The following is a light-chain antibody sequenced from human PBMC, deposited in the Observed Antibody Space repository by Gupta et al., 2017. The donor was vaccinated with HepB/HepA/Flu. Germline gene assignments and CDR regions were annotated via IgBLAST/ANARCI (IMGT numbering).Light chain of an antibody. Sequence: SYVLTQSPSVSVAPGKTARITCGGNDIGTKNVHWYQQRPGQAPVLVIYDDRDRPSGIPERISGSNSGNTATLTISRVEAGDEADYYCQVWDRLSDHVVFGGGTKLTVL. CDR3: QVWDRLSDHVV. CDR2: DDR. V-gene: IGLV3-21*03. CDR1: DIGTKN. J-gene: IGLJ2*01.